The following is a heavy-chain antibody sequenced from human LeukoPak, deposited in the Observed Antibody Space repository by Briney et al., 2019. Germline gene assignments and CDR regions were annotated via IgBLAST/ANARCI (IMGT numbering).Heavy chain of an antibody. J-gene: IGHJ4*02. D-gene: IGHD6-13*01. CDR2: INPNSGGT. CDR1: GYTFTGYY. CDR3: AREDTAPALIAAAGGFHEYYFDY. V-gene: IGHV1-2*02. Sequence: ASVKVSCKASGYTFTGYYMHWVRQAPGQGLEWMGWINPNSGGTNYAQKFQGRVTMTRDTSISTAYMELSRLRSDDTAVYYCAREDTAPALIAAAGGFHEYYFDYWGQGTLVTVSS.